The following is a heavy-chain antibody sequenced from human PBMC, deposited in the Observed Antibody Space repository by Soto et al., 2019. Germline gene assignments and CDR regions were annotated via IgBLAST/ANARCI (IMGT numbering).Heavy chain of an antibody. Sequence: QVQLVQSGAEVKKPGSSVKVSCKASGGTFSSYAISWVRQAPGQGLEWMGGIIPIFGTANYAQKFQGRVTIAADESTSTADMELSSLRSEDTAVYYWARSPLDIVVVVAARFNYYYYGMDVWGQGTTVTVSS. CDR3: ARSPLDIVVVVAARFNYYYYGMDV. D-gene: IGHD2-15*01. CDR2: IIPIFGTA. V-gene: IGHV1-69*01. J-gene: IGHJ6*02. CDR1: GGTFSSYA.